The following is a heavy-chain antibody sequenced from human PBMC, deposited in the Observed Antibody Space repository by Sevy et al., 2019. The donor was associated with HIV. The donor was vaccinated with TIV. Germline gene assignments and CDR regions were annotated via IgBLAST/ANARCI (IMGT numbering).Heavy chain of an antibody. CDR3: ARVVPYCSGGSCYSPYDAFDI. J-gene: IGHJ3*02. D-gene: IGHD2-15*01. V-gene: IGHV1-2*02. Sequence: ASVKVSCKASGYTFTGHYMHWVRQAPGQGLEWMGWINPNSGSTDYAQKFQGRVTLTRDTSISTAYLELSRLTSDDTAVYYGARVVPYCSGGSCYSPYDAFDIWGQGTMVTVSS. CDR1: GYTFTGHY. CDR2: INPNSGST.